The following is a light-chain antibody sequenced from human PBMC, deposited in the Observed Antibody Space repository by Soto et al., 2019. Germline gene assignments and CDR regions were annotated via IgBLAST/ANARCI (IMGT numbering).Light chain of an antibody. CDR3: QQYYITPLT. V-gene: IGKV4-1*01. CDR2: WAS. CDR1: QSVFYSSNNKNY. J-gene: IGKJ4*01. Sequence: DIVMTQSPDSLAVSLGERATINCNSSQSVFYSSNNKNYLAWYRQRPGQPPKLLIYWASTRESGVPDRFSGSGSGTDFTLTISSLQAEDVAVYYCQQYYITPLTFGGGTKVEIK.